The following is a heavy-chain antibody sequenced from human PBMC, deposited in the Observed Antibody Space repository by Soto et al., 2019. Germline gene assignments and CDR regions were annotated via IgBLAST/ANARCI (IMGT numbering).Heavy chain of an antibody. V-gene: IGHV4-30-2*01. J-gene: IGHJ4*02. Sequence: SETLSLTCAVSGGSISSGGYSWSWIRQPPGKGLEWIGYIYHSGSTYYNPSLKSRVTISVDRSKNQFSLKLSSVTAADTAVYYCARAPVDTAMVYFDYWGQGTLVTVSS. CDR3: ARAPVDTAMVYFDY. CDR2: IYHSGST. D-gene: IGHD5-18*01. CDR1: GGSISSGGYS.